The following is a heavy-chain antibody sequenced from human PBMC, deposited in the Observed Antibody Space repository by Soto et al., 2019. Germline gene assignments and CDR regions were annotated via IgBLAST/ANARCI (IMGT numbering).Heavy chain of an antibody. Sequence: QERLVESGGGVVQPGRSLRLSCTASGFTFGTYGMHWVRQTPGKGLEWVAVLGFDGGGRYYADSVKGRFTITRDNSRNTLYLQMDSLRVEDTALYYCAREPVGTVYAMDVWGQGTTVTVSS. CDR3: AREPVGTVYAMDV. CDR1: GFTFGTYG. CDR2: LGFDGGGR. J-gene: IGHJ6*02. D-gene: IGHD1-26*01. V-gene: IGHV3-33*01.